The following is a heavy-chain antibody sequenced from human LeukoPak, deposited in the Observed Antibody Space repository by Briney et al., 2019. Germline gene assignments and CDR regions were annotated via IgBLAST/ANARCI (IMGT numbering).Heavy chain of an antibody. V-gene: IGHV4-61*02. CDR2: IYTSGST. Sequence: SQTLSLTCTVSGSSISSGDNYWSWIRQPAGKGLEWIGRIYTSGSTNYNPSLKSRVTISVDTSKNQFSLKLSSVTAADTAVYYCARLGYDSSGYYHERWGQGTLVTVSS. D-gene: IGHD3-22*01. CDR3: ARLGYDSSGYYHER. CDR1: GSSISSGDNY. J-gene: IGHJ4*02.